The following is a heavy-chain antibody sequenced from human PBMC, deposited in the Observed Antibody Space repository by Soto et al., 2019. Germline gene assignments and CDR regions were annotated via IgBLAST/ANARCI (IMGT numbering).Heavy chain of an antibody. D-gene: IGHD3-16*01. Sequence: PSETLSLTCTVSGGSMSSSSNYWGWIRQPPGKGLEWIATIYSSGNTYYNPPLKSRITISTDTSKNQFSLKLSSVTAADTAVYYCARTYYDYVWGPVYFDYWGQGTLVTVSS. CDR3: ARTYYDYVWGPVYFDY. CDR2: IYSSGNT. V-gene: IGHV4-39*07. J-gene: IGHJ4*02. CDR1: GGSMSSSSNY.